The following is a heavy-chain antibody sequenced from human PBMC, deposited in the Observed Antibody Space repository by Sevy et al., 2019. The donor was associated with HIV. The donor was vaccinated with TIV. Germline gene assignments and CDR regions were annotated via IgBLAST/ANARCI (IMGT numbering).Heavy chain of an antibody. CDR2: LKGETDGGTT. CDR1: GFTVNNAW. J-gene: IGHJ2*01. CDR3: TGERSEWRRFVAADWSCDL. D-gene: IGHD5-12*01. V-gene: IGHV3-15*07. Sequence: GGSLRLSCAASGFTVNNAWMNWVRQVPGKGLEWVGRLKGETDGGTTDYPAPVKGRFTISRDDSKNMVSLQMNRLKTEETAVYYCTGERSEWRRFVAADWSCDLWGRGTLVTVSS.